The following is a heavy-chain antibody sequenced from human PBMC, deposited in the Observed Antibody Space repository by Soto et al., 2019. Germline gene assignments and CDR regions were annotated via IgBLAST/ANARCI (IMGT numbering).Heavy chain of an antibody. J-gene: IGHJ6*03. V-gene: IGHV3-11*01. CDR2: ISTSGSST. CDR3: AKDMLPGITIFGVVTPSKNYYYYMDV. CDR1: GFSFSDYY. D-gene: IGHD3-3*01. Sequence: GGSLRLSCAASGFSFSDYYMSWIRQAPGKGLEWVSLISTSGSSTDYADSVKGRFTISRDNAKNSLSLQMNSLRAEDTALYYCAKDMLPGITIFGVVTPSKNYYYYMDVWGKGTTVTVSS.